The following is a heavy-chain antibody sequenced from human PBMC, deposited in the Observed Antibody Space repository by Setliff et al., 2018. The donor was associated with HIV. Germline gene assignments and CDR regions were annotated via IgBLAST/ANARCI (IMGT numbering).Heavy chain of an antibody. D-gene: IGHD3-10*01. CDR3: ARARGPEGYFDS. CDR2: IYYTGST. CDR1: GGSISTYF. V-gene: IGHV4-59*01. Sequence: PSETLSLTCTVSGGSISTYFWSWVRQTPGKGLEWIGYIYYTGSTSYNPSFRSRVTISVDTSKNQFSLMLDSVTAADTAVYYCARARGPEGYFDSWGQGTLVTVSS. J-gene: IGHJ4*02.